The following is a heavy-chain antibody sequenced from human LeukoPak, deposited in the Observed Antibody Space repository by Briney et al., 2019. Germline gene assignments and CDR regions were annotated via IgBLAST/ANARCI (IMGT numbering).Heavy chain of an antibody. CDR2: ISGSGGST. V-gene: IGHV3-23*01. D-gene: IGHD3-3*01. Sequence: GGSLRLSCAASGFTFSSYAMSWVRQAPGKGLEWVSAISGSGGSTYYADSVKGRFTISRDNSKNTLYLQMNSLRAEDTAVYYCAKATSDDFWSGYLPRGAFDIWGQGTMVTVSS. CDR3: AKATSDDFWSGYLPRGAFDI. J-gene: IGHJ3*02. CDR1: GFTFSSYA.